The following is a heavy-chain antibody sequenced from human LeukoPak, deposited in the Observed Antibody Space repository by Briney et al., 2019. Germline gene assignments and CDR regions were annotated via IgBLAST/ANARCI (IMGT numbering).Heavy chain of an antibody. V-gene: IGHV6-1*01. CDR1: GDSVSSNSAA. Sequence: SQTLPLTCAISGDSVSSNSAAWNWIRQSPSRGLEWLGRTYYRSKWYNDYAVSVKSRIIINPDTSKNQFSLQLNSVTPEDTAVYYCARGLQQHYYYYYYMDVWGKGTTVTISS. D-gene: IGHD6-13*01. CDR3: ARGLQQHYYYYYYMDV. CDR2: TYYRSKWYN. J-gene: IGHJ6*03.